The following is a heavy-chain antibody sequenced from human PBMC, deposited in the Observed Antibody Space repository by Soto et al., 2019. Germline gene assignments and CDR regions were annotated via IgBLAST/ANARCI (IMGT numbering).Heavy chain of an antibody. CDR2: ISCDGSNK. D-gene: IGHD1-26*01. J-gene: IGHJ4*02. CDR1: GFTFSSYA. V-gene: IGHV3-30-3*01. CDR3: ARERAFVGADRPSDYFDY. Sequence: PGGSLRLSCAASGFTFSSYAMHWVRQAPGKGLEWVAVISCDGSNKYYADSVKGRFTISRDNSKNTLYLQMNSLRAEDTAVYCCARERAFVGADRPSDYFDYWGQGTLVTVSS.